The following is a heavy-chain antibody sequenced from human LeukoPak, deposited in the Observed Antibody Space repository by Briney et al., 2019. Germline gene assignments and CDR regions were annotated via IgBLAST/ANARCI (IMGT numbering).Heavy chain of an antibody. J-gene: IGHJ4*02. CDR2: IYNSGST. V-gene: IGHV4-59*12. CDR1: GGSISSYC. CDR3: ARSLAVADSPDFDS. D-gene: IGHD6-13*01. Sequence: SETLSLTCTVSGGSISSYCWSWIRQPPGKGLEWIGNIYNSGSTNYNPSLKSRVTISVDTSKNQFSLKLSSVTAADTAVYYCARSLAVADSPDFDSWGQGTLVTVSS.